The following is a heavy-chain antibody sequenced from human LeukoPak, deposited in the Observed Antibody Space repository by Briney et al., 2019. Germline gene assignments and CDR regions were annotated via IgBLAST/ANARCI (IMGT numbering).Heavy chain of an antibody. CDR1: GYTFTNYY. CDR3: ARDSPITIFGVHYYYMGV. Sequence: ASVKVSCKASGYTFTNYYMHRVRQAPGQGLEWMGTINPGGGSTSYAQKFQGRVTMTRDPPTSTVYMELSSLRSEDTAVYYCARDSPITIFGVHYYYMGVWGKGTTVTVSS. V-gene: IGHV1-46*03. D-gene: IGHD3-3*01. J-gene: IGHJ6*03. CDR2: INPGGGST.